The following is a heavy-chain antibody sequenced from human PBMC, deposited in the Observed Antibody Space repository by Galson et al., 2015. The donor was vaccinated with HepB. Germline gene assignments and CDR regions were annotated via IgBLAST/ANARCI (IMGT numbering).Heavy chain of an antibody. CDR1: GFAFSSYW. Sequence: SLRLSCAASGFAFSSYWMHWVRQAPGKGLVWVSRINSDGSSTSYADSVKGRFTISRDNAKNTLYLQMNSLRAEDTAVYYCARDYDFWSGYYHIGYYYYGMDVWGQGTTVTVSS. CDR3: ARDYDFWSGYYHIGYYYYGMDV. V-gene: IGHV3-74*01. CDR2: INSDGSST. J-gene: IGHJ6*02. D-gene: IGHD3-3*01.